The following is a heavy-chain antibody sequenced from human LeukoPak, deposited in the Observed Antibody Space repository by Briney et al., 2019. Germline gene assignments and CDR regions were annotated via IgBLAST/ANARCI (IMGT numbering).Heavy chain of an antibody. J-gene: IGHJ4*02. CDR3: ARGSRTTGTRIDY. CDR1: GGTFSSYA. D-gene: IGHD1-1*01. CDR2: IIPILGIA. Sequence: SVKVSCKASGGTFSSYAISWVRQAPGQGLEWMGRIIPILGIANYAQKFQGRVTITADKSTSTAYMGLSSLRSEDTAVYYCARGSRTTGTRIDYWGQGTLVTVSS. V-gene: IGHV1-69*04.